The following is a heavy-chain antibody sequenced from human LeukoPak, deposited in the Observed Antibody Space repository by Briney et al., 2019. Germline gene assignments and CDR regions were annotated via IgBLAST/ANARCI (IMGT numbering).Heavy chain of an antibody. CDR3: ARGAATATFDY. CDR1: GGSISDYY. Sequence: SETLSLTCTVSGGSISDYYWSWIRQPAGKGLEWIGRIYTTGSTDYNPSLKSRVTMSVDTSKNQFSLKLSSVTAADTAVYYCARGAATATFDYWGQGTLVTVSS. J-gene: IGHJ4*02. V-gene: IGHV4-4*07. CDR2: IYTTGST. D-gene: IGHD1-26*01.